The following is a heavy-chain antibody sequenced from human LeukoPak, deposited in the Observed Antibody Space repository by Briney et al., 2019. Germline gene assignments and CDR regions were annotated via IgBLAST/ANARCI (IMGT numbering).Heavy chain of an antibody. J-gene: IGHJ4*02. Sequence: GESLKISCQASGYSFFRYWIGWVRQMPGKGLEWMGIIYPGDSDTRYSPSFQGQVTISADKSISTAYLQWSSLKASDTAMYYCARPDYGDHEGGVYWGQGTLVTVSS. D-gene: IGHD4-17*01. CDR3: ARPDYGDHEGGVY. CDR2: IYPGDSDT. V-gene: IGHV5-51*01. CDR1: GYSFFRYW.